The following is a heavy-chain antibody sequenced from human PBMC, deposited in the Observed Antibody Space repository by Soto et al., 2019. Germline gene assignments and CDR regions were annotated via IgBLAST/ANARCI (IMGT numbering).Heavy chain of an antibody. V-gene: IGHV3-23*01. CDR2: ISVSGGTT. Sequence: GGSLRLXCAASGFTFSSDAMSWVRQPPGKGLEWVSAISVSGGTTYYADSVKGRFTISRDNSKNTLYLQMNSLRADDTAVYYCAQGNYXSRWHRWFDXWGPGT. D-gene: IGHD6-13*01. CDR3: AQGNYXSRWHRWFDX. J-gene: IGHJ5*02. CDR1: GFTFSSDA.